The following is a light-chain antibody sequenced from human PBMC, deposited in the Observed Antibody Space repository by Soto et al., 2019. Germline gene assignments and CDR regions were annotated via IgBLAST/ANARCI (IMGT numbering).Light chain of an antibody. V-gene: IGKV3-15*01. J-gene: IGKJ2*01. CDR2: GAS. CDR1: QSVRSN. Sequence: EMVMTQSPATLSVSPGERATLSCRASQSVRSNLAWYQQKLGQAPRLLIYGASTRATGIPARFSGSGSGTEFTLTISSLQSEDFVIFYCQQYNDWPRTFGQGTKL. CDR3: QQYNDWPRT.